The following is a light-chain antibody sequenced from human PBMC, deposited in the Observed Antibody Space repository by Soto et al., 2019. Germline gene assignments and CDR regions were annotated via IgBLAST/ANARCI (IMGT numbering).Light chain of an antibody. CDR1: QSVLYSSNNKNY. Sequence: DIVMTQSPDSLAVSLGERATINCKSSQSVLYSSNNKNYLAWYQQIPGQSPKLLIYWASTRESGVPDRFSGSGSGTDFTLTISSLQAEDVAVYYCQQYYSTPPTFGQGTKLEI. CDR3: QQYYSTPPT. V-gene: IGKV4-1*01. J-gene: IGKJ2*01. CDR2: WAS.